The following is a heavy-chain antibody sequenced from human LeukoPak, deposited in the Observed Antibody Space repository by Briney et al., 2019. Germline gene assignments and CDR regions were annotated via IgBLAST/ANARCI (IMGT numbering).Heavy chain of an antibody. CDR1: GGSFSGYY. V-gene: IGHV4-34*01. D-gene: IGHD3-16*01. CDR3: ARGSVVGLGY. Sequence: PSETLSLTCAVYGGSFSGYYWSWIRQPPGKRLEWIGEINHSGSTNYNPSLKSRATISVDTSKNQFSLKLTSVTAADTAVYYCARGSVVGLGYWGQGTLVTVPS. J-gene: IGHJ4*02. CDR2: INHSGST.